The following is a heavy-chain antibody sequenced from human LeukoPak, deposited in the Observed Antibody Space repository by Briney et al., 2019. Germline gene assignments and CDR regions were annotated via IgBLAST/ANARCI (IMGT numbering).Heavy chain of an antibody. CDR3: ARDYAS. J-gene: IGHJ3*01. V-gene: IGHV4-34*01. CDR2: ITHSGST. Sequence: PSETLSLTCAVYGGSFSGYYWSWIRRPPGKGLEWIGEITHSGSTNYNSSLKSRVTISVDTSRNQFSLKLNSVTAADTAVYYCARDYASWGQGTMVTVSS. D-gene: IGHD4-17*01. CDR1: GGSFSGYY.